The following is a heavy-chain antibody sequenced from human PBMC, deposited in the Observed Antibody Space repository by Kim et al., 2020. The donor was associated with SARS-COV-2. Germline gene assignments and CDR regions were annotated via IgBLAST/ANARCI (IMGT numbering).Heavy chain of an antibody. CDR3: AKVAGNGGFGEFNPGGDYYYGMDV. CDR1: GFTFSSYA. V-gene: IGHV3-23*01. CDR2: ISGSGGST. Sequence: GGSLRLSCAASGFTFSSYAMSWVRQAPGKGLEWVSAISGSGGSTYYADSVKGRFTISRDNSKNMLYLQMNSLRAEDTAVYYCAKVAGNGGFGEFNPGGDYYYGMDVWGQGTTVTVSS. J-gene: IGHJ6*02. D-gene: IGHD3-10*01.